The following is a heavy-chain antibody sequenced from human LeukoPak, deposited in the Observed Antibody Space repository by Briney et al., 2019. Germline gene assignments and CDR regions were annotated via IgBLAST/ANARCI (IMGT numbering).Heavy chain of an antibody. CDR2: ISAYNGNT. CDR3: ARNLELAGWPYHFDY. J-gene: IGHJ4*02. V-gene: IGHV1-18*01. D-gene: IGHD6-19*01. CDR1: GYTFTSYG. Sequence: ASVKLSCKASGYTFTSYGISWVRQAPGQGLEWMGWISAYNGNTDYAQKLQGRVTMTTDTSTSTAYMELRSLRSDDTAVYYCARNLELAGWPYHFDYWGQGTLVTVSS.